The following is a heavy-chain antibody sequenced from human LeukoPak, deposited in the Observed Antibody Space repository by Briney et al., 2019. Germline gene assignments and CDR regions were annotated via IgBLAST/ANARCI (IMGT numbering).Heavy chain of an antibody. J-gene: IGHJ4*02. D-gene: IGHD2-2*02. CDR3: ARGSSIYCSSTSCYTGGIRN. V-gene: IGHV4-34*01. Sequence: SETLSLTCAVYGGSFSGYYWSWIRQPPGKGLEWIGEINHSGSTNYNPSLKSRVTISVDTSKNQFSLKLSSVTAADTAVYYCARGSSIYCSSTSCYTGGIRNWGQGTLVTVSS. CDR1: GGSFSGYY. CDR2: INHSGST.